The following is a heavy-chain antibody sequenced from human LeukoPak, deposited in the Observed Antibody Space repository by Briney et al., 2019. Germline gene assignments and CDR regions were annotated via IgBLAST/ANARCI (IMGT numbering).Heavy chain of an antibody. D-gene: IGHD2/OR15-2a*01. J-gene: IGHJ6*02. V-gene: IGHV4-39*07. CDR1: GGSISSSYSY. CDR3: ARAHSIASYYYGMDV. CDR2: ICYSGNT. Sequence: TTSETLSLTCTVSGGSISSSYSYWGWIRQPPGKGLEWIGNICYSGNTYYSPSLTSRVTLSVDTSENQFSLKLSSVTAADPAVYYCARAHSIASYYYGMDVWGQGTTVTVSS.